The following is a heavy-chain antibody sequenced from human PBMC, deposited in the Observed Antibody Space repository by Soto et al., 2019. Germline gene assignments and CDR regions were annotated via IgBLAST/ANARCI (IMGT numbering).Heavy chain of an antibody. Sequence: PGGSLRLSCAASGFTFSSYSMNWVRQAPGKGLEWVSSISSSSSYIYYADSVKGRFTISRDSAKNSLYLQMNSLRAEDTAVYYCARALGPAAYVIDNYYYYGMDVWGQGTTVTVSS. V-gene: IGHV3-21*01. D-gene: IGHD2-2*01. CDR1: GFTFSSYS. J-gene: IGHJ6*02. CDR2: ISSSSSYI. CDR3: ARALGPAAYVIDNYYYYGMDV.